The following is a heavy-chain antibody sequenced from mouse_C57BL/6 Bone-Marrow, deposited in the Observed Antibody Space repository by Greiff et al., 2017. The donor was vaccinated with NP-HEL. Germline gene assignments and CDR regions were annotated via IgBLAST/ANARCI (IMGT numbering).Heavy chain of an antibody. V-gene: IGHV1-9*01. J-gene: IGHJ3*01. CDR3: ARESRYGNPWFAY. CDR2: LLPGRGST. D-gene: IGHD2-1*01. CDR1: GYTFTGSW. Sequence: QVQLKESGAELMKPGASVKLSCKATGYTFTGSWIEWVKQRPGHGLEWLGELLPGRGSTNYNEKFKGKATFTADTSSNTAYMQLSSLTTEDSAIYYCARESRYGNPWFAYWGQGTLVTVSA.